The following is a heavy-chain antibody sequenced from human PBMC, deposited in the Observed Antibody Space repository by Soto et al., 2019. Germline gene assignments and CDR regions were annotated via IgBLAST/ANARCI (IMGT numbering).Heavy chain of an antibody. D-gene: IGHD3-10*01. Sequence: QVQLQESGPGLVKPSQTLSLTCTVSGGSISSGDYYWSWIRQPPGKGLEWLGYIYYSGSTHYNPYCRRRVTLSVDTSRNHCSRKPGSVTAADTAGCYGARAQGSGFLVSWGQGTLVTVSS. J-gene: IGHJ4*02. V-gene: IGHV4-30-4*01. CDR3: ARAQGSGFLVS. CDR1: GGSISSGDYY. CDR2: IYYSGST.